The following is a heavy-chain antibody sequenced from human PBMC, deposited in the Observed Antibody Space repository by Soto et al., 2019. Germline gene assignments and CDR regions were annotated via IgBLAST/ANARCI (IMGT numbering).Heavy chain of an antibody. CDR3: ARDAYSSSWINWFDP. CDR2: IWYDGSNK. V-gene: IGHV3-33*01. Sequence: GGSLRLSCAASGFTFSSYGMHWVRQAPGKGLEWVAVIWYDGSNKYYADSVKGRFTISRDNSKNTLYLQMNSLRAEDTAVYYCARDAYSSSWINWFDPWGRGTLVTVSS. CDR1: GFTFSSYG. J-gene: IGHJ5*02. D-gene: IGHD6-13*01.